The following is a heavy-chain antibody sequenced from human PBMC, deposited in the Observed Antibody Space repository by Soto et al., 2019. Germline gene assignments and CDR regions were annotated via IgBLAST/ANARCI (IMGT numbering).Heavy chain of an antibody. V-gene: IGHV1-69*04. D-gene: IGHD3-10*01. J-gene: IGHJ4*02. Sequence: QVQLVQSGAEVKRPGSSVKVSCKASGDTFNFYSINWVRQAPGLGLEWMGRVNPILSMSNYAQRFQGRVTXTXDXXTSTAYMDLSGLRSEDTAIYYCATSYGSGYPAFDFWGQGALVTVSS. CDR2: VNPILSMS. CDR3: ATSYGSGYPAFDF. CDR1: GDTFNFYS.